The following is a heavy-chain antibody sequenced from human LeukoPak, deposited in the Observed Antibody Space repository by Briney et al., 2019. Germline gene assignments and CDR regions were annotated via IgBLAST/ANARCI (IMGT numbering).Heavy chain of an antibody. D-gene: IGHD6-13*01. CDR3: AKPLSTSWYSGYDAFHI. J-gene: IGHJ3*02. Sequence: GGSLRLSCAASGFTFSSYGMHWVRQAPGKGLEWVAVISYDGSNKYYADSVKGRFTISRDNSKNTLYLQMNSLRAGDTAVYYCAKPLSTSWYSGYDAFHIWGQGTMVTVSS. CDR2: ISYDGSNK. V-gene: IGHV3-30*18. CDR1: GFTFSSYG.